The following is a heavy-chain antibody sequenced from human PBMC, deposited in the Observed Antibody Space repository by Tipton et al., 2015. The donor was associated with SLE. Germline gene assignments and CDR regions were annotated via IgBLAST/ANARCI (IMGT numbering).Heavy chain of an antibody. CDR3: ARAVLLWFGELGGAFDI. D-gene: IGHD3-10*01. V-gene: IGHV4-59*08. Sequence: TLSLTCTVSGGSISSHYWSWIRQPPGKGLEWIGYIYYSGSTYYNPSLKSRVTISVDTSKNQFSLKLSSVTAADTAVYYCARAVLLWFGELGGAFDIWGQGTMVTVSS. CDR2: IYYSGST. CDR1: GGSISSHY. J-gene: IGHJ3*02.